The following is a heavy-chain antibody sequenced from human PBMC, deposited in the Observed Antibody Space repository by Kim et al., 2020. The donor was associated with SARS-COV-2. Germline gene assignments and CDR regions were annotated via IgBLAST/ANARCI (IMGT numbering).Heavy chain of an antibody. CDR2: IYYSGST. Sequence: SETLSLTCTVSGGSISSSSYYWGWIRQPPGKGLEWIGSIYYSGSTYYNPSLKSRVTISVDTSKNQFSLKLSSVTAADTAVYYCAREYYYDSSGYSHFDLLSRGTLVTVSS. D-gene: IGHD3-22*01. J-gene: IGHJ2*01. V-gene: IGHV4-39*02. CDR3: AREYYYDSSGYSHFDL. CDR1: GGSISSSSYY.